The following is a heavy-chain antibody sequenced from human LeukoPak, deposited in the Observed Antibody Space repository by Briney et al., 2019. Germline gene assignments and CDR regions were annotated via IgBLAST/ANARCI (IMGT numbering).Heavy chain of an antibody. Sequence: SQTLSLTCTVSGGSISSGSYYWSWIRQPAGKGLEWIGRIYTSGSTNYNPSLKSRVTISVDTSKNQFSLKLSSVTAADTAVYYCATTKPRRFGIFDYWGQGTLVTVS. J-gene: IGHJ4*02. V-gene: IGHV4-61*02. D-gene: IGHD3-10*01. CDR3: ATTKPRRFGIFDY. CDR1: GGSISSGSYY. CDR2: IYTSGST.